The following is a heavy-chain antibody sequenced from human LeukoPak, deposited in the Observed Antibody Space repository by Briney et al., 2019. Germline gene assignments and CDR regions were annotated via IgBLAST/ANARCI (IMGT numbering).Heavy chain of an antibody. D-gene: IGHD1-26*01. Sequence: TSETLSLTCTVSGGSISSYYWSWIRQHPGKGLEWIGYIYYSGSTYYNPSLKSRVTISVDTSKNQFSLKLSSVTAADTAVYYCATSKYSGSYSTFDYWGQGTLVTVSS. CDR3: ATSKYSGSYSTFDY. CDR1: GGSISSYY. J-gene: IGHJ4*02. CDR2: IYYSGST. V-gene: IGHV4-59*06.